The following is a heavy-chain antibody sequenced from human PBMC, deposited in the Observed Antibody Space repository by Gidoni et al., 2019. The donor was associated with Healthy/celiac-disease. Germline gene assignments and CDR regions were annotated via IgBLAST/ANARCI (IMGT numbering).Heavy chain of an antibody. J-gene: IGHJ6*02. Sequence: EVQLVQSGAEVQKTGESLTISCKGTGYSFTSYWIGWVRQLPGKGLEWMGIIYPGDSDTRYSPSFQGPVTISADKSISTAYLQWSSLKASDTAMYYCARLSLRDYYYYGMDVWGQGTTVTVSS. CDR1: GYSFTSYW. CDR2: IYPGDSDT. D-gene: IGHD3-16*01. CDR3: ARLSLRDYYYYGMDV. V-gene: IGHV5-51*01.